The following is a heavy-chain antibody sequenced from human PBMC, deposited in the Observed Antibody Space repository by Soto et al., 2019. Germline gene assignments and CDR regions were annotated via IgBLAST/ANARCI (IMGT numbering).Heavy chain of an antibody. J-gene: IGHJ3*02. CDR3: ARDSVRSGPGATTYGAFDI. CDR2: ISAYNGNT. Sequence: ASVKVSCKASGYTFTSYGISWVRQAPGQGLEWMGWISAYNGNTNYAQKLQGRVTMTTDTSTSTAYMEPRSLRSDDTAVYYCARDSVRSGPGATTYGAFDIWGQGTMVTVSS. CDR1: GYTFTSYG. V-gene: IGHV1-18*01. D-gene: IGHD1-26*01.